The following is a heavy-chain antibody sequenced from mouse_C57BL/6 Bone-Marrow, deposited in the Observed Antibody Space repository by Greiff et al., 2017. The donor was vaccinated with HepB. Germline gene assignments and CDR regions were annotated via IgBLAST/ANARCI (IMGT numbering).Heavy chain of an antibody. CDR2: ISGGGGNT. V-gene: IGHV5-9*01. CDR3: ARGPYYYGSLFAY. J-gene: IGHJ3*01. Sequence: EVMLVESGGGLVKPGGSLKLSCAASGFTFSSYTMSWVRQTPEKRLEWVATISGGGGNTYYPDSVKGRFTISRDNAKNTLYLQMSSLRSEDTALYYCARGPYYYGSLFAYWGQGTLVTVSA. D-gene: IGHD1-1*01. CDR1: GFTFSSYT.